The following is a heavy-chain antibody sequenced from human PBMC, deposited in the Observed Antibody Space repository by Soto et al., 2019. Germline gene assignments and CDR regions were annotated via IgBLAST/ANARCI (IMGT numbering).Heavy chain of an antibody. CDR2: IYYSGST. CDR3: AREETSDAYYYYYMDV. D-gene: IGHD4-17*01. CDR1: GGSISSGGYY. J-gene: IGHJ6*03. Sequence: SETLSLTCTVSGGSISSGGYYWSWIRQHPGKGLEWIGYIYYSGSTYYNPSLKSRVTISVDTSKNQFSLKLSSVTAADTAVYYCAREETSDAYYYYYMDVWGKGTTVTVSS. V-gene: IGHV4-31*03.